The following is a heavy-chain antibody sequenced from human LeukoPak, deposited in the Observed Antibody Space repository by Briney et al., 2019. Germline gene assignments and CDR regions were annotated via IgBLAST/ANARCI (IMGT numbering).Heavy chain of an antibody. V-gene: IGHV3-21*04. CDR1: GFTFSNYN. J-gene: IGHJ4*02. D-gene: IGHD5-18*01. CDR3: AKGIQSAMAMGY. CDR2: ITRGSIYT. Sequence: GGSLRLSCAASGFTFSNYNMNWVRQTPGKGLEWVSSITRGSIYTFYADSVKGRFTISRDNAKNSLSLQMNSLRAEDTAVYYCAKGIQSAMAMGYWGQGTLVTVSS.